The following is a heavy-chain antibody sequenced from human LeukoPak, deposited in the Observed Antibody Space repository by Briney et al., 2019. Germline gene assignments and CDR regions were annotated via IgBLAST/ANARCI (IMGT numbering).Heavy chain of an antibody. D-gene: IGHD3-10*01. Sequence: PSETLSLTCTVSGDSISSTSYYWDWIRQPPGKGLEWIGSIYNSGTTYYNPSLKSRVTISVDTSKNQFSLKVSSVTAADTAVYYCASRVYGLGSFNYWGQGTLVTVSS. J-gene: IGHJ4*01. CDR3: ASRVYGLGSFNY. CDR2: IYNSGTT. CDR1: GDSISSTSYY. V-gene: IGHV4-39*01.